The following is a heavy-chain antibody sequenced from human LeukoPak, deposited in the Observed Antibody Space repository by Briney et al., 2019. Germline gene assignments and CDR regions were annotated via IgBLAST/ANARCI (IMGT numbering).Heavy chain of an antibody. D-gene: IGHD4-23*01. V-gene: IGHV3-30-3*01. J-gene: IGHJ4*02. CDR3: ANSANYGGNSGFFDY. Sequence: GGSLRLSCAASGFTFSNYAMHWVRQAPGKGLEWVAIISYDGNDKYYTDSVKGRFTISRDKSKNTLYLQMNSLRAEDTAVYYCANSANYGGNSGFFDYWGQGTLVTVSS. CDR2: ISYDGNDK. CDR1: GFTFSNYA.